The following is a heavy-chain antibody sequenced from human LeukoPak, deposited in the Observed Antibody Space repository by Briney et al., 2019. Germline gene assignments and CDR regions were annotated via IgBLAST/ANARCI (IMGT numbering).Heavy chain of an antibody. CDR2: IIQDGSET. Sequence: PGGSLRLSCAASGFTLQTYWMGWVRQALGRGLEWVANIIQDGSETYYVDSVKGRFTIPRDNAKNSLYLQMNSLRAEDTAVYFCARWVTTSYFGMDVWGQGTTVTVSS. V-gene: IGHV3-7*05. D-gene: IGHD4-17*01. CDR1: GFTLQTYW. J-gene: IGHJ6*02. CDR3: ARWVTTSYFGMDV.